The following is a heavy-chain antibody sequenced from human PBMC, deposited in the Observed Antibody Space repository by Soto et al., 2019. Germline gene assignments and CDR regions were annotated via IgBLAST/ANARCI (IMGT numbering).Heavy chain of an antibody. CDR3: ARIIGAPSTFDS. Sequence: QVTLKESGPVLVKPTETLTLTCTVSGFSLSNARMGVSWIRQPPGKALEWLAHIFSNDEKSYSTSLKSRLTISQDTPKSQVVLTMTNMEPVDTATYSCARIIGAPSTFDSWGQGTLVTVSS. D-gene: IGHD3-10*01. CDR1: GFSLSNARMG. J-gene: IGHJ4*02. CDR2: IFSNDEK. V-gene: IGHV2-26*01.